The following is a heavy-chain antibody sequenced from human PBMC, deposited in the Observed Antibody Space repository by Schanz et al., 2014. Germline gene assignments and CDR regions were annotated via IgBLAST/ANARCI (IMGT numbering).Heavy chain of an antibody. D-gene: IGHD2-2*01. CDR3: ARAARRTRVVPLYCDY. CDR1: GGSFSGYY. CDR2: INHAGST. Sequence: QVQLQQWGAGLLKPSETLSLTCAVYGGSFSGYYWSWIRQPPGKGLEWIAEINHAGSTNYNPSLKRRVTRAVSTSKNQFSLNLRSVSAADTAVYCCARAARRTRVVPLYCDYWGQGTLVTVSA. J-gene: IGHJ4*02. V-gene: IGHV4-34*01.